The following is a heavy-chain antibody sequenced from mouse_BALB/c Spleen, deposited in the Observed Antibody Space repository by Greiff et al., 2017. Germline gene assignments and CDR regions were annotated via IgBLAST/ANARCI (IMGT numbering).Heavy chain of an antibody. V-gene: IGHV15-2*02. Sequence: VQLQQSGSELRSPGSSVMLSCKDFDFAVSPIAYMCWVRPKPGHGFEWIGVILPSIGRTIYGGKFEDKATLDADTVSNTAYLELNSLTSEDSAIYCCARRGGDYWGQGTTVTVSS. CDR1: DFAVSPIAY. CDR2: ILPSIGRT. CDR3: ARRGGDY. J-gene: IGHJ2*01.